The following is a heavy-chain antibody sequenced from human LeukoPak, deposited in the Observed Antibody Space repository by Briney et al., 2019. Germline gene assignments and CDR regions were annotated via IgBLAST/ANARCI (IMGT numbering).Heavy chain of an antibody. D-gene: IGHD6-6*01. J-gene: IGHJ4*02. V-gene: IGHV3-23*01. Sequence: GGSLRLSCAASGFTFSTYAMSWVRQAPGKGLEWVSAISGSGGSTYYADSVKGRFTISRDNSKNSLYLQMNSLRAKDTAIYYCAKDQVAARPPIYWGQGTMVTVSS. CDR3: AKDQVAARPPIY. CDR1: GFTFSTYA. CDR2: ISGSGGST.